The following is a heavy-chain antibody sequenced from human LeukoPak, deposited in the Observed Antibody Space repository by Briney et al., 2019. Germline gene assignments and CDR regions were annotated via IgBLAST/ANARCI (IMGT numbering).Heavy chain of an antibody. D-gene: IGHD6-13*01. V-gene: IGHV1-69*13. Sequence: ASVKVSCKASGGTFSSYAISWVRQAPGQGLEWMGGIIPIFGTANYAQKFQGRVTITADESTSTAYMELSSLRSEDTAVYYCGETGGGSRSWYEEGGVLDTWGKG. J-gene: IGHJ6*03. CDR1: GGTFSSYA. CDR2: IIPIFGTA. CDR3: GETGGGSRSWYEEGGVLDT.